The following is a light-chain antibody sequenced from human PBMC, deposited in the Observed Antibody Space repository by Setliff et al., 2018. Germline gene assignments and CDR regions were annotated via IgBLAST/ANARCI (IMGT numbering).Light chain of an antibody. CDR3: QSYDSSLSGYV. Sequence: QSALTQPPSVSGAPGQRVTISCTGSSSNIGAGCVVHWYQQLPGTAPKLLIYGNSNRPSGVPDRFSGSKSGTSASLAITGLQAEDEADYYCQSYDSSLSGYVFGTGTKVTVL. CDR1: SSNIGAGCV. J-gene: IGLJ1*01. V-gene: IGLV1-40*01. CDR2: GNS.